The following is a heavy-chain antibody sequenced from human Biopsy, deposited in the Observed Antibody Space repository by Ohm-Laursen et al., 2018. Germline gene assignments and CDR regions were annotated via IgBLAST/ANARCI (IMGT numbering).Heavy chain of an antibody. CDR3: ARGDYFDSNGYFWFDP. J-gene: IGHJ5*02. D-gene: IGHD3-22*01. CDR1: GGSISSGGSY. Sequence: TLSLTCTASGGSISSGGSYWSWIRQRPGKGLGWIGYIFNSANTYYNPSLKNLSTISGDTSKNQLSLKLNSVTVADTAVYYCARGDYFDSNGYFWFDPWGQGALVTVSS. CDR2: IFNSANT. V-gene: IGHV4-31*01.